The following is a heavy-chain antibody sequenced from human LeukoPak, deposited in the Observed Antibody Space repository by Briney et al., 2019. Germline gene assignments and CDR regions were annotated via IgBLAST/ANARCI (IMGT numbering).Heavy chain of an antibody. Sequence: ASVKVSCKASGYTFTGYYMHWVRQAPGQGLEWMGWINPNSGGTNYAQKFQGRVTMTRDTSISTAYMELSRLRSDDTAVYYCASYDYGEQEVTSLFDYWGQGTLVTVSS. D-gene: IGHD4-17*01. CDR1: GYTFTGYY. CDR2: INPNSGGT. V-gene: IGHV1-2*02. J-gene: IGHJ4*02. CDR3: ASYDYGEQEVTSLFDY.